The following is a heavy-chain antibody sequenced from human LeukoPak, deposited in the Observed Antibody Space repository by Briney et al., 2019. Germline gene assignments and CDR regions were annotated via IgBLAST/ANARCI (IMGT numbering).Heavy chain of an antibody. D-gene: IGHD3-16*01. CDR1: GFTFSNAW. CDR3: VWHYFDY. V-gene: IGHV3-15*01. Sequence: GGSLRLSCATSGFTFSNAWMSWARQAPGKGLEWVGRIKNKAGGGTTDYTVPVKGRFTISRDDAKNTLYLQMDSLISEDTAIYYCVWHYFDYWGQGALVTVSS. J-gene: IGHJ4*02. CDR2: IKNKAGGGTT.